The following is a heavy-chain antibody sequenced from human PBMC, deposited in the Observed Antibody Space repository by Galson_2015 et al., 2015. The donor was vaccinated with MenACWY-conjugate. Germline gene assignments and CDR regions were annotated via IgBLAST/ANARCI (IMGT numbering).Heavy chain of an antibody. J-gene: IGHJ4*02. D-gene: IGHD3-3*02. Sequence: TLSLTCTVSGGSINSYYWSWIRQPPGKGLEWIGYMYYSGSANYNPSLKSRVTIPVDTSKNQFSLTMTSVTAADTAVYYCARGVNLASMAGYWGQGTLVTVSS. CDR3: ARGVNLASMAGY. CDR1: GGSINSYY. CDR2: MYYSGSA. V-gene: IGHV4-59*01.